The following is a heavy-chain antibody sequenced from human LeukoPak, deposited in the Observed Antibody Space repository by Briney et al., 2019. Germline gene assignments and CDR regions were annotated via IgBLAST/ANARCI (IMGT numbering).Heavy chain of an antibody. D-gene: IGHD3-10*01. CDR3: AREEYYFGSGSCSYWYFDL. Sequence: GGSLRLSCAASGFAFDTYTINWVRQAPGKGLEWVSSISSSGIHTSYSDSLKGRFTISRDNTKNSLFLQMNSLRAEDTAVYYCAREEYYFGSGSCSYWYFDLWGRGTLVTVSS. J-gene: IGHJ2*01. CDR1: GFAFDTYT. V-gene: IGHV3-21*01. CDR2: ISSSGIHT.